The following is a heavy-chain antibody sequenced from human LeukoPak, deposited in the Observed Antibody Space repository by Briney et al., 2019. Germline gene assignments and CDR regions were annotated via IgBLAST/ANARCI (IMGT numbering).Heavy chain of an antibody. CDR2: ISWNSGSI. CDR1: GFTFDDYA. Sequence: SLRLSCAASGFTFDDYAMHWVRQAPGKGLEWVSGISWNSGSIGYADSVKGRFTISRDNAKNSLYLQMNSLRAEDTALYYCVKDSSGWFRLCDYWGQGTLVTVSS. J-gene: IGHJ4*02. CDR3: VKDSSGWFRLCDY. D-gene: IGHD6-19*01. V-gene: IGHV3-9*01.